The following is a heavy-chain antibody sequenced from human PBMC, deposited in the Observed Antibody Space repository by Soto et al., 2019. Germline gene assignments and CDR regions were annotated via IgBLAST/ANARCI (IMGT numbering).Heavy chain of an antibody. CDR2: IDPSDSYT. D-gene: IGHD1-26*01. V-gene: IGHV5-10-1*01. Sequence: ESLKISCKGSGYSFTSYWISWVRQMPGKGLEWMGRIDPSDSYTNYSPSFQGHVTISADKSISTAYLQWSSLKASDTAMYYCATHRYSGSYYYYYYGMDVWGQGTTVTVSS. CDR1: GYSFTSYW. CDR3: ATHRYSGSYYYYYYGMDV. J-gene: IGHJ6*02.